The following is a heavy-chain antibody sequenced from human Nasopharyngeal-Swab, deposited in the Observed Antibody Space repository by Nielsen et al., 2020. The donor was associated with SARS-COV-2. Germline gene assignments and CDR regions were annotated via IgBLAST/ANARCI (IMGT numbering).Heavy chain of an antibody. CDR2: IKQDGSEK. CDR3: ARENSGWNDY. V-gene: IGHV3-7*01. CDR1: GFTFSSYW. J-gene: IGHJ4*02. D-gene: IGHD6-19*01. Sequence: GGSLRLSCAASGFTFSSYWMSWVRQAPGKGLEWVANIKQDGSEKYYVDSLKGRFTISRDNARNSLYLQMNSLSAEDTAVYYCARENSGWNDYWGQGTLVTVSS.